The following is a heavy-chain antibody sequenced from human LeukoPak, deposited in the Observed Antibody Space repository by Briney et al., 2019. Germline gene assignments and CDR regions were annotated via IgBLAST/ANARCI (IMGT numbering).Heavy chain of an antibody. CDR2: IIPIFGTA. V-gene: IGHV1-69*13. D-gene: IGHD3-22*01. CDR1: GYTFTSYY. Sequence: ASVKVSCKASGYTFTSYYMHWVRQAPGQGLEWMGGIIPIFGTANYAQKFQGRVTITADESTSTAYMELSSLRSEDTAVYYCARTQTRDYYDSSGYYFEYWGQGTLVTVSS. J-gene: IGHJ4*02. CDR3: ARTQTRDYYDSSGYYFEY.